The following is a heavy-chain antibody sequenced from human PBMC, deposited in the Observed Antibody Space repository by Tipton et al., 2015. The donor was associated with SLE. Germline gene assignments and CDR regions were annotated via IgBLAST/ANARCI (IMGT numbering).Heavy chain of an antibody. J-gene: IGHJ4*02. Sequence: TLSLTCTVSGGSISCYYWTWVRQPAGKGLEWIGRIYTSGSTYYNPPLKSRLTLSIDTSKNQFSLKLSSVTAADTAVYYCVRLELPATKADYWGPGTLVTVSS. CDR1: GGSISCYY. CDR3: VRLELPATKADY. CDR2: IYTSGST. D-gene: IGHD5-24*01. V-gene: IGHV4-4*07.